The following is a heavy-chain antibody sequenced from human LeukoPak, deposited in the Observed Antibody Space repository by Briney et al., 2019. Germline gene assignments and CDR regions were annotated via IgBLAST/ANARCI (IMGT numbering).Heavy chain of an antibody. CDR2: IYSGGST. CDR1: GFTFSSYS. Sequence: GGSLRLSCAASGFTFSSYSMNWVRQAPGKGLEWVSVIYSGGSTYYADSVKGRFTISRDNSKNTLYLQMNSLRAEDTAVYYCARWNSYAEYFQHWGQGTLVTVSS. D-gene: IGHD1-1*01. J-gene: IGHJ1*01. V-gene: IGHV3-53*01. CDR3: ARWNSYAEYFQH.